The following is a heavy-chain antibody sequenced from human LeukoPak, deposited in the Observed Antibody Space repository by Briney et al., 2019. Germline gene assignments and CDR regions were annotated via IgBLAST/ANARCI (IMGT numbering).Heavy chain of an antibody. Sequence: SGLTLVNPTQTLTLTCTFSGFSLTTTGVGVGWIRQPPGKALEWLALIYWDGDERYSPSLKSRLSIAKDTSKNQVVLTMTNMDPVDTGTYYCARDYYDSSGNYYSYMDVWGKGTTVTVS. J-gene: IGHJ6*03. V-gene: IGHV2-5*02. CDR3: ARDYYDSSGNYYSYMDV. CDR2: IYWDGDE. D-gene: IGHD3-22*01. CDR1: GFSLTTTGVG.